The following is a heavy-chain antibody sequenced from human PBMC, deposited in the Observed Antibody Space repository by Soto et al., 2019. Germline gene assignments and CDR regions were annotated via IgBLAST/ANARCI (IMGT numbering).Heavy chain of an antibody. CDR3: AREAYSSSWYGGAFDI. Sequence: GASVKVSCKASGYTFTSYYMHWVRQAPGQGLEWMGIINPSGGSTSYAQKFQGRVTMTRDTSTSTVYMELSSLRSEDTAVYYCAREAYSSSWYGGAFDIWGQGTMVTVSS. V-gene: IGHV1-46*01. CDR2: INPSGGST. J-gene: IGHJ3*02. D-gene: IGHD6-13*01. CDR1: GYTFTSYY.